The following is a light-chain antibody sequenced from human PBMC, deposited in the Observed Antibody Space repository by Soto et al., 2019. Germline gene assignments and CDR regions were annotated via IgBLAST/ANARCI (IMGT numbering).Light chain of an antibody. CDR3: QKYNSAPLT. CDR1: QGIATY. V-gene: IGKV1-27*01. CDR2: ATS. Sequence: DVQMTQSPSSLSAFVGDRVTITCRASQGIATYLAWFQQKPGKVPKLLIYATSTLQSGVPSRFSGSGSGTYFTLTISSLQPEDVASYYCQKYNSAPLTFGGGTKLEIK. J-gene: IGKJ4*01.